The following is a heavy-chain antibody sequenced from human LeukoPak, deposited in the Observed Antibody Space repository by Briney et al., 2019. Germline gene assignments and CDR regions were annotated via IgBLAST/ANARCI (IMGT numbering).Heavy chain of an antibody. J-gene: IGHJ4*02. V-gene: IGHV3-9*01. CDR3: AKDKSAFYNGYDWDLDI. D-gene: IGHD5-12*01. CDR1: GFTFQHYA. Sequence: PGRSLRPSCAASGFTFQHYAIHWVRQVPGKGLEWVSGINWNSAKIGYADSVKGRFTISRDNAKNSVSLQMNSLRGEDTALYYCAKDKSAFYNGYDWDLDIWGQGTLVTVSS. CDR2: INWNSAKI.